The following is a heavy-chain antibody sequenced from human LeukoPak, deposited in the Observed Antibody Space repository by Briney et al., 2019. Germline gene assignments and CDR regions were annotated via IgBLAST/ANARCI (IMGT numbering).Heavy chain of an antibody. CDR2: MNPNSGNT. Sequence: ASVKVSCKASGYTFTSYYMHWERQATGQGLEWMGRMNPNSGNTGYAQKFQGRVTMTRNTSISTAYMELSSLRSEDTAVYYCARGYRAVVPARPTYYFDYWGQGTLVTVSS. CDR3: ARGYRAVVPARPTYYFDY. D-gene: IGHD2-2*01. V-gene: IGHV1-8*02. J-gene: IGHJ4*02. CDR1: GYTFTSYY.